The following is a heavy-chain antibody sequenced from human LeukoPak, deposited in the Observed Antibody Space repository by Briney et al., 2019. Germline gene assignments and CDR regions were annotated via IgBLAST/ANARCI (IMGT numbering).Heavy chain of an antibody. D-gene: IGHD5-18*01. CDR3: ARTSRRYSYGLYYFDY. J-gene: IGHJ4*02. CDR2: IYYSGST. Sequence: SETLSLTCTVSGGSISSYYWSWIRQPPGKGLEWIGYIYYSGSTNYNPSLKSRVTISVDTSKNQFSLKLSSVTAADTAVYYCARTSRRYSYGLYYFDYWGQGTLVTVSS. CDR1: GGSISSYY. V-gene: IGHV4-59*01.